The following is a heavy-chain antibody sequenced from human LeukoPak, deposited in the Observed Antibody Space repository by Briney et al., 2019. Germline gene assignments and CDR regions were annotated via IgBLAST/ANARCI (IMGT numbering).Heavy chain of an antibody. J-gene: IGHJ3*02. CDR2: IYPGDSDT. D-gene: IGHD3-10*01. CDR3: ARHFFPFRTTMVRGVIIDDAFDI. CDR1: GYSFTSYW. V-gene: IGHV5-51*01. Sequence: GESLKISCKGSGYSFTSYWIGWVRQMPGKGLEWMGIIYPGDSDTRYSPSFQGQVTISADKSISTAYLQWSSLKASDTAMYYCARHFFPFRTTMVRGVIIDDAFDIWGQGTMVTVSS.